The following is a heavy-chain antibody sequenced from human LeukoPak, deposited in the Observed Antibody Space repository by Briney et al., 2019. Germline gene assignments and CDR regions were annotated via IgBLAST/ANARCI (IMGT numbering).Heavy chain of an antibody. V-gene: IGHV4-39*07. Sequence: SETLSLTCTVSGGSISSSSYYWGWIRQPPGKGLEWIGSIYHSGSTYYNPSLKSRVTIAVETSKNQFSLKLSSVTAADKAVYYCARGDTAYYYYMDVWGKGTTVTVSS. J-gene: IGHJ6*03. D-gene: IGHD5-18*01. CDR2: IYHSGST. CDR3: ARGDTAYYYYMDV. CDR1: GGSISSSSYY.